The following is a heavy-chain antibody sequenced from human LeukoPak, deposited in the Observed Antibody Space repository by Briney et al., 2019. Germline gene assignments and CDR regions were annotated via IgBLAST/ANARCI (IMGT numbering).Heavy chain of an antibody. CDR2: IYYSGST. J-gene: IGHJ4*02. D-gene: IGHD3-22*01. Sequence: SETLSLTCTVSGGSISSSSYYWGWIRQPPGKGLEWIGSIYYSGSTYYNPSLKSRVTISVDTSKNQFSLKLSSVTAADTAVYYYASIRGNYYDSSGYEDYWGQGTLVTVSS. V-gene: IGHV4-39*01. CDR3: ASIRGNYYDSSGYEDY. CDR1: GGSISSSSYY.